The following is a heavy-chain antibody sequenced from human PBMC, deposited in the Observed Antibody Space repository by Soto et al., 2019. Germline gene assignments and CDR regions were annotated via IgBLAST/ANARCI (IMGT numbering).Heavy chain of an antibody. CDR1: GYTFTAYY. CDR2: INPKFGDT. V-gene: IGHV1-2*02. D-gene: IGHD3-10*01. Sequence: QVPLVQSGAEVKEPGDSVRVSCEASGYTFTAYYIHWVRQAPGQGLEWMGWINPKFGDTTYAQDFQGRVSMTRDMSISTVYMELSSLTSDDTAIYYCARNIDYYYGPGSGNGHGFWGQGTTVTVFS. J-gene: IGHJ6*02. CDR3: ARNIDYYYGPGSGNGHGF.